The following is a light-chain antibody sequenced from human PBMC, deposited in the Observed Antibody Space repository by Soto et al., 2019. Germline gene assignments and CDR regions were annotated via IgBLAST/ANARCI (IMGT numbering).Light chain of an antibody. CDR3: YSYAGTYTVV. Sequence: QSALTQPRSVSGSRGQSVTISCTGTSSDVGGYNSVSWYQQHPGKAPKLMIYAVTKRPSGVPARFSGSKSGNTASLTISGLQAEDEADYYCYSYAGTYTVVFGTGTKLTVL. CDR2: AVT. CDR1: SSDVGGYNS. J-gene: IGLJ1*01. V-gene: IGLV2-11*01.